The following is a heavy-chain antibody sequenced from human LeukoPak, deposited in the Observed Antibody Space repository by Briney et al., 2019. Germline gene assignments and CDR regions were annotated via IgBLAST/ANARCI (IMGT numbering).Heavy chain of an antibody. CDR2: VYPDDSET. D-gene: IGHD3-10*01. CDR3: ARLRVRGVIGAFDI. CDR1: GYNFRIYW. V-gene: IGHV5-51*01. J-gene: IGHJ3*02. Sequence: GESLKISCKGSGYNFRIYWIAWVRQMPGKGLEWMGIVYPDDSETRYSPSFQGQVTISADKSISTAYLQWSSLKASDTAMYYCARLRVRGVIGAFDIWGQGTMVTVSS.